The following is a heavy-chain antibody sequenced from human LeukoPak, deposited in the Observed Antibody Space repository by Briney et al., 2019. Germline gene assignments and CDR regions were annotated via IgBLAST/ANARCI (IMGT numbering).Heavy chain of an antibody. D-gene: IGHD2-15*01. CDR3: VRGYCSGSNCRNWFDP. J-gene: IGHJ5*02. CDR2: VSYSGST. Sequence: PSETLSLTCTVSGGSISTYYWSWIRQPPGKGLEWIGYVSYSGSTNYNPSLKSRVTISVDTSKNQFSLKLSSVTATDTAVYYCVRGYCSGSNCRNWFDPWGQGTLVTVSS. V-gene: IGHV4-59*08. CDR1: GGSISTYY.